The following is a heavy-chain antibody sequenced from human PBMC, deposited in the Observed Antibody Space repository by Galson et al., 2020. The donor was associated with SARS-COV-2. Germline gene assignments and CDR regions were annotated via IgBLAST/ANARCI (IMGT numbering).Heavy chain of an antibody. V-gene: IGHV3-53*01. CDR2: INSDGNT. Sequence: GGSLRLSSAASGFIVTSSYLNWVRQAPGKGLEWVSVINSDGNTYYADSVKGRFTISRDNSKNTLYLQRNRLRAEDTAVYYCARYGDQWFLDLWVRGSLVTVSS. CDR1: GFIVTSSY. J-gene: IGHJ2*01. CDR3: ARYGDQWFLDL. D-gene: IGHD4-17*01.